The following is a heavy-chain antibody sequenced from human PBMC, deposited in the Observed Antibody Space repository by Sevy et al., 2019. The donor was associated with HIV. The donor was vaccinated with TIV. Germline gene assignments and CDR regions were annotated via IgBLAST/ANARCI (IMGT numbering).Heavy chain of an antibody. J-gene: IGHJ6*03. CDR1: GYTFTSYA. D-gene: IGHD6-6*01. Sequence: ASVKVSCKASGYTFTSYAMHWVRQAPGQRLEWMGWINAGNGNTKYSQKFQGRVTITRDTSASTAYMEQSSLRSEDTAGYYCTTDKYSSSSGYYYYYMDVWGKGTTVTVSS. V-gene: IGHV1-3*01. CDR2: INAGNGNT. CDR3: TTDKYSSSSGYYYYYMDV.